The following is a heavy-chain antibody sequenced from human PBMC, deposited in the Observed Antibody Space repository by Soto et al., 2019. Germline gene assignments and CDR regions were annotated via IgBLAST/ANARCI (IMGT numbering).Heavy chain of an antibody. V-gene: IGHV3-30*18. CDR3: AKDSDSGVIIYYFDY. D-gene: IGHD3-10*01. CDR2: ISSGGRLQ. Sequence: QVQLVESGGGVVQPGRSLRLSCVGSGFNFGTYGIHWVRQAPGKGLEWVAVISSGGRLQYHADSVKGRFTVSRDNSRNTVFLQMDSLRAEDTAVYYCAKDSDSGVIIYYFDYWGQGTLVTVSS. CDR1: GFNFGTYG. J-gene: IGHJ4*02.